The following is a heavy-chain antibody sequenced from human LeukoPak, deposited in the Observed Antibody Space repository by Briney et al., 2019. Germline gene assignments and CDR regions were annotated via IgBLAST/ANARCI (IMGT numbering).Heavy chain of an antibody. CDR2: ISSSSYI. D-gene: IGHD3-22*01. J-gene: IGHJ4*02. Sequence: GGSLRLSCAASGFTFSSYSMNWVRQAPGKGLEWVSSISSSSYIYYADSVKGRFTISRDNAKNSLYLQMNSLRAEDTAVYYCARCYYDSSGYYYVFDYWGQGTLVTVSS. V-gene: IGHV3-21*01. CDR3: ARCYYDSSGYYYVFDY. CDR1: GFTFSSYS.